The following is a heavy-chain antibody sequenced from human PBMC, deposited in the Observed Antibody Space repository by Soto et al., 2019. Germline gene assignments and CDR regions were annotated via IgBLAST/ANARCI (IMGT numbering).Heavy chain of an antibody. V-gene: IGHV1-3*01. CDR1: GYTFTSYA. Sequence: ASVKVSCKASGYTFTSYAMHWVRQAPGQRLEWMGWINAGNGNTKYSQKFQGRFTISRDNAKNFLYLQMNNLRVEDTAVYYCAGDDWGPAHFRGQGTLVTVSS. CDR2: INAGNGNT. CDR3: AGDDWGPAHF. D-gene: IGHD2-2*01. J-gene: IGHJ4*02.